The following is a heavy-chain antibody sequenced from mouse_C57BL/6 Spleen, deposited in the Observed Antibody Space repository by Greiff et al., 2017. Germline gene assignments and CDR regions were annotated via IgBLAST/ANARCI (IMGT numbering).Heavy chain of an antibody. CDR2: ISSGGDYI. Sequence: EVKLVESGEGLVKPGGSLKLSCAASGFTFSSYAMSWVRQTPEKRLEWVACISSGGDYIYYADTVKGRFTISRDNARNTLYLQMSSLKSEDTAMYYCTRDPNWGGEAMDYWGQGTSVTVSS. J-gene: IGHJ4*01. V-gene: IGHV5-9-1*02. CDR1: GFTFSSYA. D-gene: IGHD4-1*01. CDR3: TRDPNWGGEAMDY.